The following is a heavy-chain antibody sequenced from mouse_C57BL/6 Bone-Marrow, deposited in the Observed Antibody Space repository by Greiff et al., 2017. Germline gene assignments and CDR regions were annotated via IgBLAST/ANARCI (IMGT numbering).Heavy chain of an antibody. D-gene: IGHD2-3*01. CDR3: ARYGYYGGYFDY. Sequence: DVQLVESGPELVKPGASVKIPCKASGYTFTDYNMDWVKQSHGKSLEWIGDINPNNGGTIYNQKFKGKATLTVDKSSSTAYMELRSLTSEDTAVYYCARYGYYGGYFDYWGQGTTLTVSS. J-gene: IGHJ2*01. CDR2: INPNNGGT. V-gene: IGHV1-18*01. CDR1: GYTFTDYN.